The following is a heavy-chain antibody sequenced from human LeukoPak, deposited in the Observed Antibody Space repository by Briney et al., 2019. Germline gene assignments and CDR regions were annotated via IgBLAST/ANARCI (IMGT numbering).Heavy chain of an antibody. CDR1: GGSISSYY. J-gene: IGHJ4*02. CDR2: IYYRVNS. Sequence: KASETLSLTCTVSGGSISSYYLSWIRQPPGKGLEWIGYIYYRVNSDYNPSLKSRVTMSVDMSTRQISLKLSSVTAADTAVYYCSGAVGGDGSGSLWGPGTLVTVSS. D-gene: IGHD3-10*01. CDR3: SGAVGGDGSGSL. V-gene: IGHV4-59*01.